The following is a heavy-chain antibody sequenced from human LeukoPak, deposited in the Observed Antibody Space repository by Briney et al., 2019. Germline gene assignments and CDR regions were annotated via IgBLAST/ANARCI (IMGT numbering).Heavy chain of an antibody. Sequence: GGSLRLSWAASGFTFSSYAMHWVRRAPGKGLEWVAVISYDGSNKYYADSVKGRFTISRDNSKNTLYLQMNSLRAEDTAVYYCAREVSSSSSSYYYYGMDVWGQGTTVTVSS. J-gene: IGHJ6*02. CDR2: ISYDGSNK. CDR3: AREVSSSSSSYYYYGMDV. V-gene: IGHV3-30-3*01. D-gene: IGHD6-6*01. CDR1: GFTFSSYA.